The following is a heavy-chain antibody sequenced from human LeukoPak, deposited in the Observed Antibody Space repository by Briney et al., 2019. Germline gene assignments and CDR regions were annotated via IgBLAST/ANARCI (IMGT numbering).Heavy chain of an antibody. V-gene: IGHV1-58*02. D-gene: IGHD6-19*01. CDR3: AAVAGHNPDDAFDI. CDR2: IVVGSGNT. J-gene: IGHJ3*02. Sequence: SVKVSCKASGFTFTSSAMQWVRQARGQGLEWIGWIVVGSGNTNYAQKFQERVTITRDMSTSTAYMELSSLRSEDTAVYYCAAVAGHNPDDAFDIWGQGTMVTVSS. CDR1: GFTFTSSA.